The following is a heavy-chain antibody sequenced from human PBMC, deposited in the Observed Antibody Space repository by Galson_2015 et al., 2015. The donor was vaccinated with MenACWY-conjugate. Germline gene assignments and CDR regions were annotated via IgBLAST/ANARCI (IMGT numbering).Heavy chain of an antibody. Sequence: SLRLSCAASGFTFSSYSMNWVRQAPGKGLEWVSYISSSSSTIYHADSVKGRFTISRDNAKNSLYLQMNSLRAEDTAVYYCARDSPGYSSSWYPSSYDYWGQGTLVTVSS. D-gene: IGHD6-13*01. CDR2: ISSSSSTI. V-gene: IGHV3-48*04. CDR1: GFTFSSYS. J-gene: IGHJ4*02. CDR3: ARDSPGYSSSWYPSSYDY.